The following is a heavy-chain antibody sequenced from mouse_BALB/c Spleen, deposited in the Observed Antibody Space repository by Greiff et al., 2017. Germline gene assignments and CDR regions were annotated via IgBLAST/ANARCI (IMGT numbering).Heavy chain of an antibody. CDR1: GFTFSSYG. D-gene: IGHD2-1*01. V-gene: IGHV5-6-3*01. CDR3: ARDRGYGNFYYAMDY. CDR2: INSNGGST. J-gene: IGHJ4*01. Sequence: EVKLVESGGGLVQPGGSLKLSCAASGFTFSSYGMSWVRQTPDKRLELVATINSNGGSTYYPDSVKGRFTISRDNAKNTLYLQMSSLKSEDTAMYYCARDRGYGNFYYAMDYWGQGTSVTVSS.